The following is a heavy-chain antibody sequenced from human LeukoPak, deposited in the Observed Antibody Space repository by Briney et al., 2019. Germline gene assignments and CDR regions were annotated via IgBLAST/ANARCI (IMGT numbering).Heavy chain of an antibody. J-gene: IGHJ6*02. CDR3: ASPSPIVGATGLYYYYYGMDV. V-gene: IGHV1-2*06. CDR1: GYTFTGYY. D-gene: IGHD1-26*01. CDR2: INPNSGGT. Sequence: ASVKVSCKASGYTFTGYYMHWVRQAPGQGLEWMGRINPNSGGTNYSQKFQGRVTITRDTSASTAYMELSSLRSDDTAVYYCASPSPIVGATGLYYYYYGMDVWGQGTTVTVSS.